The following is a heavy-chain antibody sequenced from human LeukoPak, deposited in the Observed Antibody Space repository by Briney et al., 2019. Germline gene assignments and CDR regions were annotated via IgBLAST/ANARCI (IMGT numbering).Heavy chain of an antibody. CDR3: ARAWYSSSWYRGVRWFDP. J-gene: IGHJ5*02. V-gene: IGHV4-39*07. Sequence: SETLSLTCTVSGGSISRSSYYWGWIRQPPGKGLEWIGEINHSGSTNYNPSLKSRVTISVDTSKNQFSLKLSSVTAADTAVYYCARAWYSSSWYRGVRWFDPWGQGTLVTVSS. D-gene: IGHD6-13*01. CDR2: INHSGST. CDR1: GGSISRSSYY.